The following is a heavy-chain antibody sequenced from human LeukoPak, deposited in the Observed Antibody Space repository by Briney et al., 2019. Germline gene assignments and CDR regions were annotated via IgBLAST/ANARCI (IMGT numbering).Heavy chain of an antibody. J-gene: IGHJ5*02. Sequence: SVKVSCKASGGTFSSYAISWVRQAPGQGLEWMGGIIPIFGTANYAQKFQGRVTITTDESTSTAYMELSSLRSEDTAVYYCARVVPAAILGWFDPWGQGTLVTVS. CDR1: GGTFSSYA. V-gene: IGHV1-69*05. CDR2: IIPIFGTA. CDR3: ARVVPAAILGWFDP. D-gene: IGHD2-2*02.